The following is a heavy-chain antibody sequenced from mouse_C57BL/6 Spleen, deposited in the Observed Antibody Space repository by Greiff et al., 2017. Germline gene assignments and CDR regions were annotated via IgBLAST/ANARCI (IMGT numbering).Heavy chain of an antibody. CDR3: ARGEDV. CDR1: GYTFTSYW. V-gene: IGHV1-69*01. CDR2: IDPSDSYT. Sequence: VQLQQSGAELVMPGASVKLSCKASGYTFTSYWMHWVKQRPGQGLEWIGEIDPSDSYTNYNQKFKGKSTLTVDKSSSTAYMQLSSLTSEDSAVYYCARGEDVWGTGTTVTVSS. J-gene: IGHJ1*03.